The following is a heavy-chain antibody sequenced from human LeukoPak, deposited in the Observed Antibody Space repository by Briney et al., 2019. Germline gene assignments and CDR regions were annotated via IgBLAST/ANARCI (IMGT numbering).Heavy chain of an antibody. D-gene: IGHD4-23*01. V-gene: IGHV6-1*01. CDR2: TYYRSKWYN. CDR1: GDSVSSNSAA. CDR3: ARGGPRMTTVVTPAIRRYNWFDP. J-gene: IGHJ5*02. Sequence: SQTLSLTCAISGDSVSSNSAAWTWIRQSPSRGLEWLGRTYYRSKWYNDYAISVKSRITINPDTSKNQFSLKLSSVTAADTAVYYCARGGPRMTTVVTPAIRRYNWFDPWGQGTLVTVSS.